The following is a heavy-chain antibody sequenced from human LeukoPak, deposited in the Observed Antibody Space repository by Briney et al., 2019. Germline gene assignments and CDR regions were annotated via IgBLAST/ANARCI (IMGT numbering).Heavy chain of an antibody. V-gene: IGHV1-69*05. CDR1: GYTFTSYD. CDR2: IIPIFGTA. D-gene: IGHD3-3*01. CDR3: ARVRFLEWYYYYMDV. Sequence: SVKVSCKASGYTFTSYDISWVRQAPGQGLEWMGGIIPIFGTANYAQKFQGRVTITTDESTSTAYMELSSLRSEDTAVYYCARVRFLEWYYYYMDVWGKGTTVTVSS. J-gene: IGHJ6*03.